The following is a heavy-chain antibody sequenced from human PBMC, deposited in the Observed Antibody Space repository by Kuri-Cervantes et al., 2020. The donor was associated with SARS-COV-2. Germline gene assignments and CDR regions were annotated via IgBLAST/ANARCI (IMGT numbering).Heavy chain of an antibody. CDR2: ISGSGGST. CDR3: AKGGLYYYDSSGYLDY. Sequence: GGSLRLSCAASGFTFSSYAMSWVRQAPGKGLEWVSAISGSGGSTYYADSVKGRFTISRDNSKNTLYLQMNSLRAEDTAVYYCAKGGLYYYDSSGYLDYWGQGTLVTVSS. V-gene: IGHV3-23*01. D-gene: IGHD3-22*01. CDR1: GFTFSSYA. J-gene: IGHJ4*02.